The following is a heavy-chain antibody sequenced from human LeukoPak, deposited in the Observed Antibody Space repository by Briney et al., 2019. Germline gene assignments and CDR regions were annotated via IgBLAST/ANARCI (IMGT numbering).Heavy chain of an antibody. J-gene: IGHJ4*02. V-gene: IGHV3-21*01. D-gene: IGHD3-22*01. CDR3: ARLRRNGNRSGYYYYYDY. Sequence: PGGSLRLSCAASGYPFSSYSINGVRKSPGKGLEWVSSISVGSNYIYYADSVRGRFSISKDHARNSLYLQMDSLRGDDTVGYYGARLRRNGNRSGYYYYYDYWGQGTLVTVSS. CDR1: GYPFSSYS. CDR2: ISVGSNYI.